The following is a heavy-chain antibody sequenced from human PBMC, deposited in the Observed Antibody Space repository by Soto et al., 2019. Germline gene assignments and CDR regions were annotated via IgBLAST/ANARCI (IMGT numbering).Heavy chain of an antibody. CDR1: GDSITNNNW. V-gene: IGHV4-4*02. D-gene: IGHD6-19*01. CDR3: TRIAVTGPFDY. Sequence: QVQLQESGPGLVKPSGTLSLTCAVSGDSITNNNWWSWVRRSPGEGLEWIGEIYHTGVTNHNPSFQSRVTMSVDKSKNQISLELSSVTAADTAVYYCTRIAVTGPFDYWGQGTLVTVSS. CDR2: IYHTGVT. J-gene: IGHJ4*02.